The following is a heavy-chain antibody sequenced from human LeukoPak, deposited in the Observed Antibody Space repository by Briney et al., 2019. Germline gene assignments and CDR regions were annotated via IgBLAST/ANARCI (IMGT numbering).Heavy chain of an antibody. J-gene: IGHJ4*02. V-gene: IGHV5-51*01. CDR2: IYPGDSDT. CDR3: ASTGYSSSCDLRWFVY. CDR1: EYSFTSYW. D-gene: IGHD6-13*01. Sequence: GSSLKISCKGSEYSFTSYWIGWVRQMPGKGLEWMGIIYPGDSDTRYSRSFHDQVTSSPHKSISTAYLQWSSLKASDTARDYCASTGYSSSCDLRWFVYWGQGPLVTVSS.